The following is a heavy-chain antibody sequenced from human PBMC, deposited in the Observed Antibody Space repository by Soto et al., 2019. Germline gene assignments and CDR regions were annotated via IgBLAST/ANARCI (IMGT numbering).Heavy chain of an antibody. Sequence: GGSLRLSCAASGFTFSSYSMNWVRQAPGRGLEWVSSISSGSAYIYYADSVKGRFTISRDNAKDSLYLQMNSLRAEDTAVYYCARALRDSWFDPWGHGTLVTVSS. CDR1: GFTFSSYS. CDR3: ARALRDSWFDP. D-gene: IGHD2-21*02. J-gene: IGHJ5*02. CDR2: ISSGSAYI. V-gene: IGHV3-21*01.